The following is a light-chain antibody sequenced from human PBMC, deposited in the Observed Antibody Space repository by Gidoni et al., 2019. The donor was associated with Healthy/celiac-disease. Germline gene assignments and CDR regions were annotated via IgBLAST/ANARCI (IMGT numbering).Light chain of an antibody. CDR3: QQYNSYPYT. V-gene: IGKV1-5*01. CDR2: DAS. J-gene: IGKJ2*01. Sequence: DIQMTQSPSTLSASVGDRVTITCRASQSISNWLAWYQQKPGKAPKLLIYDASSFESGVPSRFSGSGSGTEFTLTISSLQPDDFATYYCQQYNSYPYTFGQGTKLEIK. CDR1: QSISNW.